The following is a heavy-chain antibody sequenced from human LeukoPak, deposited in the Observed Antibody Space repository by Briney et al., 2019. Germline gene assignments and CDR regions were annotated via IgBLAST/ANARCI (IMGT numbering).Heavy chain of an antibody. CDR2: ISASGGGT. J-gene: IGHJ4*02. CDR1: GFTFSTYP. CDR3: AKEAVDYDILTGYYTTGYFDY. D-gene: IGHD3-9*01. V-gene: IGHV3-23*01. Sequence: GGSLRLSCAASGFTFSTYPMSWVRQAPGKGLEWVSAISASGGGTYYADSVKGRFTISRDNSKNTLYLQMSSLRAEDTAVYYCAKEAVDYDILTGYYTTGYFDYWGQGTLVTVSS.